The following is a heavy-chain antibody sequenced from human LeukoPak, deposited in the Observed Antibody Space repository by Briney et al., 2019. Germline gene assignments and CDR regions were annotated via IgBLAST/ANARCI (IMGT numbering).Heavy chain of an antibody. V-gene: IGHV1-2*02. J-gene: IGHJ4*02. CDR3: AGRPDTAIVPIFDY. Sequence: PVASVSVSCKASGYTFTGYYLHGVRQAPGQGLEGMGWINPNSGGTNYAQKFQGRVTMTGDTSISTAYMELSRLSSDDTAIYFCAGRPDTAIVPIFDYWGQGTLVTVSS. CDR1: GYTFTGYY. CDR2: INPNSGGT. D-gene: IGHD5-18*01.